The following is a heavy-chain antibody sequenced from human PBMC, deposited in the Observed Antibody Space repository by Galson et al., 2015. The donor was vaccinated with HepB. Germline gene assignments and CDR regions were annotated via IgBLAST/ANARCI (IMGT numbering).Heavy chain of an antibody. CDR2: IRGSGVTT. D-gene: IGHD5-12*01. Sequence: SLRLSCAASGFTFSRYAMSWVRQAPGKGLEWVSAIRGSGVTTYYADSVKGRFTISRDNSKNTLYLQMHSLRAEDTALYYCAKDSGDSGYEDWGLGTLVTVSS. CDR3: AKDSGDSGYED. J-gene: IGHJ4*02. CDR1: GFTFSRYA. V-gene: IGHV3-23*01.